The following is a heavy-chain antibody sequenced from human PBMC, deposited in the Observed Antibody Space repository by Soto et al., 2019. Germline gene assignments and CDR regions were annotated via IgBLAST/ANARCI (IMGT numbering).Heavy chain of an antibody. D-gene: IGHD2-8*01. V-gene: IGHV3-9*01. CDR3: AKDKGTLLVYDFDY. CDR2: ISWNSGSI. J-gene: IGHJ4*02. Sequence: GGSLRLSCAASGFPFDDYAMHWVRQAPGKGLEWVSGISWNSGSIGYADSVKGRFTISRDNAKNSLYLRMNSLRAEDTALYYCAKDKGTLLVYDFDYSGQGPLLAVSS. CDR1: GFPFDDYA.